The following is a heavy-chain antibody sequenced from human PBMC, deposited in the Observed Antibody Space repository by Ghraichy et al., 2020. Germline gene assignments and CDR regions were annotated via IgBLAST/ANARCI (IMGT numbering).Heavy chain of an antibody. CDR1: GGSFSGYY. D-gene: IGHD3-10*01. Sequence: SETLSLTCAVYGGSFSGYYWSWIRQPPGKGLEWIGEINHSGSTNYNPSLKSRVTISVDTSKNQFSLKLSSVTAADTAVYYCARTNLGSGDYWGQGTLVTVSS. CDR3: ARTNLGSGDY. V-gene: IGHV4-34*01. J-gene: IGHJ4*02. CDR2: INHSGST.